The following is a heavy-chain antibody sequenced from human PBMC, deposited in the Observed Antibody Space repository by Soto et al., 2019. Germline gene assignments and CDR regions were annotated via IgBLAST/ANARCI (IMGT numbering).Heavy chain of an antibody. J-gene: IGHJ6*02. D-gene: IGHD3-3*01. CDR1: GYTFTGYY. Sequence: ASVKVSCKASGYTFTGYYMHWVRQAPGQGLEWMGWINPNSGGTNYAQKFQGRVTMTRDTSISTAYMELSRLRSDDTAVYYCARRGYYDFWSGYDYYYYGMDVWGQGTPVTVSS. CDR3: ARRGYYDFWSGYDYYYYGMDV. V-gene: IGHV1-2*02. CDR2: INPNSGGT.